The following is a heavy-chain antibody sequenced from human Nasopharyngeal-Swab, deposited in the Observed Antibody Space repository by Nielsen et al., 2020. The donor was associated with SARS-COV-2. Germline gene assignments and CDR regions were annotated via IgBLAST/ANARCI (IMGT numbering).Heavy chain of an antibody. D-gene: IGHD2-15*01. Sequence: WIRQPPGKGLEWLGFTRRKDFGGTTEYAASVKGRFIISRDDSKSIAYLQINSLKTEDTAVYYCTRESCSDGNCYWGDYFDLWGQGTLVIVSS. J-gene: IGHJ4*02. CDR3: TRESCSDGNCYWGDYFDL. CDR2: TRRKDFGGTT. V-gene: IGHV3-49*02.